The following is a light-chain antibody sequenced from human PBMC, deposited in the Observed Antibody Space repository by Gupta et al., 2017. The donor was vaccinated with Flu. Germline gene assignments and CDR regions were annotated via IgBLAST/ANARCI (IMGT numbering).Light chain of an antibody. J-gene: IGKJ2*01. CDR3: QQDNNWPGT. Sequence: EKVMTQSPATLSVSPGERATLSCRASQSVSSNLAWYQLKPGQPPRLLIYGASTRATGIPARFSGSGSGTXFTLTIXSLQSEDFAVYYCQQDNNWPGTFGXGTKLEVK. CDR2: GAS. V-gene: IGKV3-15*01. CDR1: QSVSSN.